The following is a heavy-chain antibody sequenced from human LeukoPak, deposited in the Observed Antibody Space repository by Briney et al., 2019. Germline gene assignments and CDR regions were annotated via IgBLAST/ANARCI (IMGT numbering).Heavy chain of an antibody. CDR3: AREYYDILTGSTWFDP. V-gene: IGHV4-30-2*01. CDR1: GGSISSGGYS. CDR2: IYHGGST. D-gene: IGHD3-9*01. J-gene: IGHJ5*02. Sequence: SQTLSLTCAISGGSISSGGYSGSWIRQPPGKGLEWIGYIYHGGSTHYNPSLKSRVTISVDRPKNQFSLKLRSVTAADTAVYYCAREYYDILTGSTWFDPWGQGTLVTVSS.